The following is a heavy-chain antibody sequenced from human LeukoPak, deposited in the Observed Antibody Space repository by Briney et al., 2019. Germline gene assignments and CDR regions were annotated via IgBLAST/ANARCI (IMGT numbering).Heavy chain of an antibody. D-gene: IGHD4/OR15-4a*01. V-gene: IGHV3-74*01. J-gene: IGHJ5*02. CDR1: GFTFSSYS. CDR3: ARAKTINWFDP. CDR2: INSDGSST. Sequence: GGSLRLSCAASGFTFSSYSMNWVRQAPGKGLVWVSRINSDGSSTRYADSVKGRFTISRDNAKNTLYLQMNSLRAEDTAVYYCARAKTINWFDPWGQGTLVTVSS.